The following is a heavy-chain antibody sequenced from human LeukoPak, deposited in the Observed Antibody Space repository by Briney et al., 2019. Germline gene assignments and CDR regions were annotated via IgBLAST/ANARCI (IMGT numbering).Heavy chain of an antibody. CDR3: ARGTGYTYGFTGRERTKSRLDY. CDR2: ISYDGSNK. D-gene: IGHD5-18*01. Sequence: GGSLRLSCAASGFTFSSYTLHWVRQAPGKGLEWMAVISYDGSNKYYGDSVKGGFTISRDSSKNTLYLQMNSLRTEDTAVYYCARGTGYTYGFTGRERTKSRLDYWGQGTLVTVSS. V-gene: IGHV3-30*04. J-gene: IGHJ4*02. CDR1: GFTFSSYT.